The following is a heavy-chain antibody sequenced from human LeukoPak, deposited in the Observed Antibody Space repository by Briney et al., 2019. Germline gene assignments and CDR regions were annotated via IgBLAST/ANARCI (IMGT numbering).Heavy chain of an antibody. V-gene: IGHV1-69*05. Sequence: ASVTVSCKASGGTFSNFAISWVRQAPGQGLQWMGGIIPIFGTASYVQKFQGRVTITTDESTSTAYMELRSLRSEDTAVYYCARAQGDYRNFNNKWFDPWGQGTLVTVSS. CDR3: ARAQGDYRNFNNKWFDP. CDR1: GGTFSNFA. D-gene: IGHD4-11*01. CDR2: IIPIFGTA. J-gene: IGHJ5*02.